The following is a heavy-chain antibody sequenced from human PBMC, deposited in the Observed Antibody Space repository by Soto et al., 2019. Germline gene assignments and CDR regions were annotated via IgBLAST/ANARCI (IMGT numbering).Heavy chain of an antibody. J-gene: IGHJ4*02. CDR3: ARDTRRSYDILTGYEYYFDY. Sequence: TLSLTCTVSGGSISSGDYYWSWIRQPPGKGLEWIGYIYYSGSTYYNPSLKSRVTISVDTSKNQFSLKLSSVIAADTAVYYCARDTRRSYDILTGYEYYFDYWGQGTLVTVSS. CDR1: GGSISSGDYY. D-gene: IGHD3-9*01. CDR2: IYYSGST. V-gene: IGHV4-30-4*01.